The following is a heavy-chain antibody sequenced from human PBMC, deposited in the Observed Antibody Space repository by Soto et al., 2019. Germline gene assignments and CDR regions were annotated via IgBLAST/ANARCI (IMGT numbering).Heavy chain of an antibody. CDR2: IYHSGST. Sequence: SETLSLTCAVSGGSISSSNWWSWVRQPPGKGLEWIGEIYHSGSTNYNPSLKSRVTISVDKSKNQFSLKLSSVTAADTAVYYCATWYSSSWYYFDYWGQGTLVTVSS. V-gene: IGHV4-4*02. CDR3: ATWYSSSWYYFDY. CDR1: GGSISSSNW. J-gene: IGHJ4*02. D-gene: IGHD6-13*01.